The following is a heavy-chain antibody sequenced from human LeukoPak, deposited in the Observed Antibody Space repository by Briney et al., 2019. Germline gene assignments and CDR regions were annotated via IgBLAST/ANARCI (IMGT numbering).Heavy chain of an antibody. CDR2: VSSDERTT. D-gene: IGHD5-18*01. Sequence: GGSLRLSCAASGFSFSSYWMHWVRQAPGEGLVWVSRVSSDERTTSYADSVKGRFTVSRDNAKNTVYLQMNSLRVEDTAVYYCARGGSDTAMAHEYWGLGTLVTVSS. J-gene: IGHJ4*02. CDR1: GFSFSSYW. CDR3: ARGGSDTAMAHEY. V-gene: IGHV3-74*01.